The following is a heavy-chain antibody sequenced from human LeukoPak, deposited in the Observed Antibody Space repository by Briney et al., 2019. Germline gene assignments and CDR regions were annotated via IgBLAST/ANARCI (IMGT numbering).Heavy chain of an antibody. D-gene: IGHD2-15*01. CDR3: ARDYKWGWLYNYGMDV. CDR1: GFTFSSYG. V-gene: IGHV3-33*01. J-gene: IGHJ6*02. CDR2: IWYDGSNK. Sequence: GRSLRLSCAASGFTFSSYGMHWVRQAPGKGLEWVAVIWYDGSNKYYADSVKGRFTISRDNSKNTLYLQMNSLRAEDTAVYYCARDYKWGWLYNYGMDVWGQGTTVTVSS.